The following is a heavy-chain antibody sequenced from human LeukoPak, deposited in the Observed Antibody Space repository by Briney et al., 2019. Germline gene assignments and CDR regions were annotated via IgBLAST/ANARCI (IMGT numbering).Heavy chain of an antibody. CDR1: GFTFSIYA. Sequence: QTGGSLRLSCDASGFTFSIYAMSWVRQGTGKGLEWVSSITSSGEATYYADSVKGRFTISRDNSRYTLYLQMNSLRAEDTAVYYCARGRIAGHHNWFDPWGQGTLVTVSS. CDR2: ITSSGEAT. CDR3: ARGRIAGHHNWFDP. J-gene: IGHJ5*02. D-gene: IGHD6-13*01. V-gene: IGHV3-23*01.